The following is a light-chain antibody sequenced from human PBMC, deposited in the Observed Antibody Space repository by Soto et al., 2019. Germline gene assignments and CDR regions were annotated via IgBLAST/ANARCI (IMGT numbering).Light chain of an antibody. CDR3: QQDGSSPRVT. V-gene: IGKV3-20*01. J-gene: IGKJ4*01. CDR1: QSVSSSY. Sequence: EIVLTQSPGTLSLSPGERATLSCRASQSVSSSYLAWYQQKPGQAPRLLIYGASSRATGIPDRFSGSGSGTDFTLTSSRLEPEDFAVYYGQQDGSSPRVTFGGGTKVEIK. CDR2: GAS.